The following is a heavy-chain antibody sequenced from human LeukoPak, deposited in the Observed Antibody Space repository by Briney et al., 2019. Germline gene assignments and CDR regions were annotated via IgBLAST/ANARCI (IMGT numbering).Heavy chain of an antibody. J-gene: IGHJ4*02. V-gene: IGHV1-69*05. Sequence: RASVKVSCKASGGTFSSYAISWVRQAPGQGLEWMGGIIPIFGTANYAQKFQGRVTITTDESTSTAYMELSSLRSEDTAVYYCARTFVSSAHYYFDYWGRGTLVTVSS. CDR3: ARTFVSSAHYYFDY. CDR1: GGTFSSYA. D-gene: IGHD6-6*01. CDR2: IIPIFGTA.